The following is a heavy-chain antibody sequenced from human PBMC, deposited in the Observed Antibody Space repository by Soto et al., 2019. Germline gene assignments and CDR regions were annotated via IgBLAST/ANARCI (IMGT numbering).Heavy chain of an antibody. J-gene: IGHJ6*02. CDR1: GGTFSSYF. D-gene: IGHD6-13*01. CDR3: ARETPSAAAAYFFYGLAV. Sequence: QVQLVQSGAEVKKAGSSVKVSCKVSGGTFSSYFINWVRQAPGQGLEWVGGIIPVFGSASFAEKFQGRVTIPADKSTSTAYMELSSLRSDDTPVYYCARETPSAAAAYFFYGLAVWGQGTTVTAPS. CDR2: IIPVFGSA. V-gene: IGHV1-69*06.